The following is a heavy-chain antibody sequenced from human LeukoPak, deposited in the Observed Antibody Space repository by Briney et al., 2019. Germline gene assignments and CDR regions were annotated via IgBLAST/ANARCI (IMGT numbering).Heavy chain of an antibody. CDR1: GFTFDDYA. Sequence: PLRLSCAASGFTFDDYAMHWVRQAPGKGLEWVSGISWNSGSIGYADSVKGRFTISRDNSKNTLYLQMNSLRAEDTAVYYCAKGVVVAPDVTPFDYWGQGTLVTVSS. J-gene: IGHJ4*02. CDR2: ISWNSGSI. CDR3: AKGVVVAPDVTPFDY. V-gene: IGHV3-9*01. D-gene: IGHD2-2*01.